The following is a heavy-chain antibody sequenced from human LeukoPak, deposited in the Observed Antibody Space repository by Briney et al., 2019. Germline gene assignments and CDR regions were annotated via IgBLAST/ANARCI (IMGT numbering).Heavy chain of an antibody. V-gene: IGHV3-30*02. J-gene: IGHJ6*03. CDR1: GFTFSSYA. D-gene: IGHD4-23*01. Sequence: GXSLRXXCAASGFTFSSYAMSWVRQAPGKGLEWVAFIRYDGSNKYYEDSVKGRFTISRENSKNTMYLQMNSLRAEDKDVYYCXXXXXXXXXXXXTHYYYYYMDVWGKGTTVTISS. CDR3: XXXXXXXXXXXXTHYYYYYMDV. CDR2: IRYDGSNK.